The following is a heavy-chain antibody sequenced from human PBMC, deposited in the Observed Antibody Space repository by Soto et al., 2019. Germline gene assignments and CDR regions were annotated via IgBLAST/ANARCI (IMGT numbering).Heavy chain of an antibody. D-gene: IGHD1-20*01. V-gene: IGHV1-2*04. CDR1: GYTFTGNY. Sequence: ASVKVSCKASGYTFTGNYMQWVRQAPGQGLEWMGWINPNSGGTNYAQKFQGWVTMTRDTSISTAYMELSRLRSDDTAVYYCARDDVTGTDYGMDVWGQGTTVTVSS. CDR2: INPNSGGT. J-gene: IGHJ6*02. CDR3: ARDDVTGTDYGMDV.